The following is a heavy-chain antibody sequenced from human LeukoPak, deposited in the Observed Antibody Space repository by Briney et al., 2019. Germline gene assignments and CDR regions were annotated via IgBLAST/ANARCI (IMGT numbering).Heavy chain of an antibody. CDR2: IYYSGST. Sequence: PSETLSLTCTVSGGSISSYYWSWIRQPPGKGLEWIGYIYYSGSTNYNPSLKSRVTISVDTSKNQFSLKLSSVTAADTAVYYCARGPVGLCSGGSCYYYYYGMDVWGQGTTVTVSS. J-gene: IGHJ6*02. D-gene: IGHD2-15*01. CDR1: GGSISSYY. CDR3: ARGPVGLCSGGSCYYYYYGMDV. V-gene: IGHV4-59*12.